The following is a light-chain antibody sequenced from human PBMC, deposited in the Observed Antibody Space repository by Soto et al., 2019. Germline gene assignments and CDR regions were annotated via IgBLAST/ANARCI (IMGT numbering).Light chain of an antibody. CDR3: SSYTTSNTLV. CDR2: DVS. CDR1: SGDIGGYNY. V-gene: IGLV2-14*01. J-gene: IGLJ2*01. Sequence: QSALTQPASVSGSPGQSITISCTGTSGDIGGYNYVSWYQQHPGKAPKLMIYDVSDRPSGVSNRFSGSKSGNTASLTISGLRSEDEADYYFSSYTTSNTLVFGGGTKLTVL.